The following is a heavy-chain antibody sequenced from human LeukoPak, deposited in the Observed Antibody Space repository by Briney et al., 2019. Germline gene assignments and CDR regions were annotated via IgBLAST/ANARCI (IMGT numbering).Heavy chain of an antibody. CDR3: ARAGFIAVAGNFDY. Sequence: PGASVKVSCKTSGYTFTRNDINWVRQAPGQGLEWVGWINPNSGGTNYAQKFQGRVTMTRDTSISTAYMELSRLRSDDTAVYYCARAGFIAVAGNFDYWGQGTLVTVSS. CDR2: INPNSGGT. J-gene: IGHJ4*02. D-gene: IGHD6-19*01. CDR1: GYTFTRND. V-gene: IGHV1-2*02.